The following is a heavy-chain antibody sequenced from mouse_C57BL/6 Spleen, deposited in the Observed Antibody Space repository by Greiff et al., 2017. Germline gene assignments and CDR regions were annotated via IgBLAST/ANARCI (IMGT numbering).Heavy chain of an antibody. Sequence: QVQLQQPGAELVRPGSSVKLSCKASGYTFTSYWMHWVKQRPIQGLEWIGNIDPSDSETHYNQKFKDKATLTVDKSSSTAYMQLSSLTSEDSAVYYCARYGGGYYGGFAYWGQGTLVTVSA. D-gene: IGHD1-2*01. J-gene: IGHJ3*01. CDR1: GYTFTSYW. CDR3: ARYGGGYYGGFAY. V-gene: IGHV1-52*01. CDR2: IDPSDSET.